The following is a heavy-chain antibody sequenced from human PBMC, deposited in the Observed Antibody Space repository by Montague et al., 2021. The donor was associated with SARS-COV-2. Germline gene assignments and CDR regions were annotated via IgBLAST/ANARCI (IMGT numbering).Heavy chain of an antibody. D-gene: IGHD3-22*01. Sequence: PALVKPTQTLTLTCTFSGFSLSTRGMRASWIRQPPGKALEWLARMDWDDEKFYSTSLKTRLSISKDTSKNQVVLTMTNMDRVDTATYYCALYYYERHAYYMNIYWGQGTLVTVSS. CDR2: MDWDDEK. J-gene: IGHJ4*02. CDR1: GFSLSTRGMR. CDR3: ALYYYERHAYYMNIY. V-gene: IGHV2-70*04.